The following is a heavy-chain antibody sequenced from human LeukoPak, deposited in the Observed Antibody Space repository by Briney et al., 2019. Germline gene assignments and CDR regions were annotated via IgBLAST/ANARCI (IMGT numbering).Heavy chain of an antibody. V-gene: IGHV4-59*08. J-gene: IGHJ4*02. Sequence: SETLSLTCTVSGGSISSYYWSWIRQPPGKGLEWLGYIYYSGSTNYNPSLKSRVTISVDTSKNQFSLKLSSVTAADTAVYYCARVSLVRGGSDYFDYWGQGTLVTVSS. CDR1: GGSISSYY. CDR3: ARVSLVRGGSDYFDY. D-gene: IGHD2-21*01. CDR2: IYYSGST.